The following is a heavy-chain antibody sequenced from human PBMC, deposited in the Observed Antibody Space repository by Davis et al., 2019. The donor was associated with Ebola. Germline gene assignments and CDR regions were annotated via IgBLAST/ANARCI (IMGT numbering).Heavy chain of an antibody. CDR3: ARATKSIVGASIYYYYGMDV. CDR1: GYTFTNYY. CDR2: INPSGGST. Sequence: ASVKVSCKASGYTFTNYYMHWVRQAPGQGLEWMGIINPSGGSTSYAQMFQGRVTMTRDTSTSTVYMELSSLRSEDTAVYYCARATKSIVGASIYYYYGMDVWGQGTTVTVSS. V-gene: IGHV1-46*01. J-gene: IGHJ6*02. D-gene: IGHD1-26*01.